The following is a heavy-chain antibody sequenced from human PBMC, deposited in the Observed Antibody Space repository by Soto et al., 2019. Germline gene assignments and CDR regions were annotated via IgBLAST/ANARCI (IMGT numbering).Heavy chain of an antibody. V-gene: IGHV4-59*08. CDR1: GGSISSYY. Sequence: SETLSLTCTVSGGSISSYYWTWIRQPPGKGLEWIGFIYNSGSTHYNPSLRSRVTISVDTSKNQFSLKLRSVTAADTAVYYCASMGYHYGSGSYPLDYCGQGTLVTVSS. CDR2: IYNSGST. D-gene: IGHD3-10*01. CDR3: ASMGYHYGSGSYPLDY. J-gene: IGHJ4*02.